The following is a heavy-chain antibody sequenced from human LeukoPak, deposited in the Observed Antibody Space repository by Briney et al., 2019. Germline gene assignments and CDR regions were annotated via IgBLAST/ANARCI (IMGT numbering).Heavy chain of an antibody. D-gene: IGHD2-2*01. Sequence: SETLSLTCTVSGGSISSHYWSWIRQPPGKGLEWIGYIYSSGSTNYNPSLNSRVTISVDTSKDQFSLKLRSVTAADTAVYYCARSSYSWDKWFDPWGQGTLVTVSS. CDR1: GGSISSHY. CDR3: ARSSYSWDKWFDP. J-gene: IGHJ5*02. V-gene: IGHV4-59*11. CDR2: IYSSGST.